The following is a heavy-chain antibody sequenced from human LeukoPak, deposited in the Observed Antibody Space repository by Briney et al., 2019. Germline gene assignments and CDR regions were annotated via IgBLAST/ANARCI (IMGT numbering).Heavy chain of an antibody. J-gene: IGHJ6*03. V-gene: IGHV1-69*05. CDR1: GGTFSSYA. CDR3: ARGRIAARTAYYYYMDV. Sequence: SVKVSCKASGGTFSSYAISWVRQAPGQGLEWMGRIIPIFGTANYAQKFQGRVTITTDESTSTAYMELSSLRSEDTAVYYCARGRIAARTAYYYYMDVWGKGTTVTVSS. D-gene: IGHD6-6*01. CDR2: IIPIFGTA.